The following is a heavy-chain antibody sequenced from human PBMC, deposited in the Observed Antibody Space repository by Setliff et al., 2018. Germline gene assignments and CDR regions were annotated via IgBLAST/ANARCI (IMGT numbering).Heavy chain of an antibody. CDR2: TIPMFGTT. V-gene: IGHV1-69*05. CDR1: GATFSSYG. J-gene: IGHJ6*03. D-gene: IGHD3-22*01. CDR3: AGDKGYDSSGYYFYYYYYMDV. Sequence: SVKVSCKASGATFSSYGISWVRQAPGQGLEWMGGTIPMFGTTEYAQKFQGRLTIITDESTNTAFMQLSSLRSDDTAVYYCAGDKGYDSSGYYFYYYYYMDVWGKGTTVTVSS.